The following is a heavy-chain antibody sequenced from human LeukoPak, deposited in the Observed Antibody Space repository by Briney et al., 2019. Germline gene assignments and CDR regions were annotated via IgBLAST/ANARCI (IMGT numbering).Heavy chain of an antibody. V-gene: IGHV4-30-2*01. Sequence: SETLSLTCTVSGGSISSGGYYWSWLRQPPGKGLEWIVYIYHSGGTYYNPSLKSRVTISVDTSKNQFSLKLSSVTAADTAVYYCARRPRGRAKSYSSSWYSDQTYYFDYWGQGTLVTVSS. D-gene: IGHD6-13*01. J-gene: IGHJ4*02. CDR3: ARRPRGRAKSYSSSWYSDQTYYFDY. CDR1: GGSISSGGYY. CDR2: IYHSGGT.